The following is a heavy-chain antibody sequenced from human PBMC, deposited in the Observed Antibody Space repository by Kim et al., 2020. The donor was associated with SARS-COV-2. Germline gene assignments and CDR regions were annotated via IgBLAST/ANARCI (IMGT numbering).Heavy chain of an antibody. Sequence: GRFTISRDNSKNTLYLQMNSLRAEDTAVYYCARAGDFGDPQTNYYYGMDVWGQGTTVTVSS. J-gene: IGHJ6*02. D-gene: IGHD3-10*01. V-gene: IGHV3-30*01. CDR3: ARAGDFGDPQTNYYYGMDV.